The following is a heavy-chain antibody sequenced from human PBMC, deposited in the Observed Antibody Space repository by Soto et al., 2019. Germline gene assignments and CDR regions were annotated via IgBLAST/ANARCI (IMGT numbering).Heavy chain of an antibody. Sequence: ASVKVSCKVSGYTLTELSMHWVRQAPGKGLEWMGGFDPEDGETNYAQKFQGRVTMTEDTSISTAYMELSRLRSDDTAVYYCARGMAGYCSSTSCPEGDYYYYYMDVWGKGTTVTVSS. J-gene: IGHJ6*03. D-gene: IGHD2-2*01. V-gene: IGHV1-24*01. CDR2: FDPEDGET. CDR1: GYTLTELS. CDR3: ARGMAGYCSSTSCPEGDYYYYYMDV.